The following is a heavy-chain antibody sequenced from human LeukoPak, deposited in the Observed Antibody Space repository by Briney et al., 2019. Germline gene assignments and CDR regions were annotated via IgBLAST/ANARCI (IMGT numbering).Heavy chain of an antibody. CDR2: ISAYNGNT. J-gene: IGHJ6*02. CDR3: ARDSESRYSSGWYPGLMDV. V-gene: IGHV1-18*01. D-gene: IGHD6-19*01. Sequence: ASVKVSCKASGYTFTSYGISWVRQAPGQGLEWMGWISAYNGNTNYAQKLQGRATMTTDTSTSTAYMELRSLRSDDTAVYYCARDSESRYSSGWYPGLMDVWGQGTTVTVSS. CDR1: GYTFTSYG.